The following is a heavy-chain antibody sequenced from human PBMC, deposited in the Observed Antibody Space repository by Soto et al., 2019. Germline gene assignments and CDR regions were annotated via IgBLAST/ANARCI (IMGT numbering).Heavy chain of an antibody. J-gene: IGHJ6*02. CDR3: ARPAATVIFYSGMDV. Sequence: LRLSWAASVFTFSDYAMHWVRQAPGKGLEWVAIISFDGSNEHYADSVQGRFTISRDNSENTLYLQMNSLRADDTAVYYCARPAATVIFYSGMDVWGQGTTVTVSS. V-gene: IGHV3-30-3*01. CDR1: VFTFSDYA. D-gene: IGHD4-17*01. CDR2: ISFDGSNE.